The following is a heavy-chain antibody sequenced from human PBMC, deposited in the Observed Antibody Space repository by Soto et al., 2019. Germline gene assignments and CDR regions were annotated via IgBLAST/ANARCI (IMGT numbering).Heavy chain of an antibody. D-gene: IGHD2-15*01. Sequence: QVQLVESGGGVVQPGRSLRLSCAASGFTFSSYGMHWVRQAPGKGLEWVAVIWYDGSNKYYADSGKGRFTISRGNSKNKLYLQMNGLGADDTAVYYCARDGYCSGGSCYSVPVFDYWGQGTLVTVSS. CDR2: IWYDGSNK. CDR3: ARDGYCSGGSCYSVPVFDY. J-gene: IGHJ4*02. CDR1: GFTFSSYG. V-gene: IGHV3-33*01.